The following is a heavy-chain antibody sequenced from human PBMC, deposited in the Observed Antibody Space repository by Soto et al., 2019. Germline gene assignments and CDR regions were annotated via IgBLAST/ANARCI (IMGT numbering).Heavy chain of an antibody. Sequence: EVQLLESGGDLVQPGGSLRLSCAASGFSLSNYAITWVRQAPGKGLEWVSGITGSADKTYYADSVKGRFIISRDNSKNPLYRQMNSLRAEDTALYYCARDCSSSSCSVWHYWGQGTLVTVSS. CDR1: GFSLSNYA. V-gene: IGHV3-23*01. J-gene: IGHJ4*02. CDR3: ARDCSSSSCSVWHY. CDR2: ITGSADKT. D-gene: IGHD2-2*01.